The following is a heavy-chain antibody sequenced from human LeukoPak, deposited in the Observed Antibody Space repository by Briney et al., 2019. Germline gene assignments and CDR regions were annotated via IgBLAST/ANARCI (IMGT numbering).Heavy chain of an antibody. Sequence: KSSETLSLTCTVSGGSISSGGYYWSWIRQPPGKGLEWIGYIYHSGSTYYNPSLKSRVTISVDRSKNQFSLKLSSVTAADTAVYYCARDSGYLLDAFDIWGQGTMVTVSS. CDR2: IYHSGST. CDR1: GGSISSGGYY. V-gene: IGHV4-30-2*01. CDR3: ARDSGYLLDAFDI. J-gene: IGHJ3*02. D-gene: IGHD5-12*01.